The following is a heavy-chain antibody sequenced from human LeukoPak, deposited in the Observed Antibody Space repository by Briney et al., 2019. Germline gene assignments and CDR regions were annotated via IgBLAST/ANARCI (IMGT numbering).Heavy chain of an antibody. CDR3: TRDLVRGVISDY. CDR1: GFTFGDYA. V-gene: IGHV3-49*04. CDR2: IRSKAYGGTT. D-gene: IGHD3-10*01. Sequence: GGSLRLSCTASGFTFGDYAMSWVRQAPGKGLEWVGFIRSKAYGGTTEYAASVKGRFTISRDDSKSIAYLQMNSLKTEDTAVYYCTRDLVRGVISDYWGQGTLVTVSS. J-gene: IGHJ4*02.